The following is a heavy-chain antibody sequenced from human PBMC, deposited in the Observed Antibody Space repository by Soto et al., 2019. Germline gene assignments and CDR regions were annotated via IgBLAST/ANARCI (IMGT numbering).Heavy chain of an antibody. CDR3: TKRPNWNYFYYGLDV. D-gene: IGHD1-20*01. V-gene: IGHV4-4*07. CDR2: VHSSGST. J-gene: IGHJ6*02. CDR1: GDSISSYY. Sequence: SETLSLTCTVSGDSISSYYWSWIRQPAGKGLEWIGRVHSSGSTNYNPSLQSRVTMSVDTSKNQFSLKLSSVTAADTAVYYCTKRPNWNYFYYGLDVWGQGTTVTVSS.